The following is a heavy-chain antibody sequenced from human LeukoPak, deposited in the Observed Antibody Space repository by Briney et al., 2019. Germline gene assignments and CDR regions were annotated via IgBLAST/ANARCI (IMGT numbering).Heavy chain of an antibody. J-gene: IGHJ4*02. CDR2: IYHSGTT. CDR3: VRDLVVYGNIDY. CDR1: GYSISSGYY. D-gene: IGHD2-8*02. Sequence: SETLSLTCTVSGYSISSGYYWGWVRPSPGKGLEWIGTIYHSGTTYYNPSIKSRLSISMDTSKNQFSQKLTSVTAADTAVYFGVRDLVVYGNIDYWGQGTLVTVSS. V-gene: IGHV4-38-2*02.